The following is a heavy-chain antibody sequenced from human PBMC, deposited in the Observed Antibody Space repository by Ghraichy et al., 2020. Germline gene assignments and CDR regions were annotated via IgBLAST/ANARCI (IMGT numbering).Heavy chain of an antibody. J-gene: IGHJ4*02. V-gene: IGHV3-74*01. CDR1: GFTFSTSW. Sequence: GGSLRLSCAASGFTFSTSWMHWVRQAPGKGPVWVSRIKPDGTYTNYADSVKGRFTISRDNAKNTLYLQMNSLRVEDTAMYYCATGDSGYYGYWGQGTLVTVSS. D-gene: IGHD3-3*01. CDR2: IKPDGTYT. CDR3: ATGDSGYYGY.